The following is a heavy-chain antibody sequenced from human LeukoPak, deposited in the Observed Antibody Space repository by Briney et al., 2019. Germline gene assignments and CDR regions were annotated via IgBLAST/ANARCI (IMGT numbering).Heavy chain of an antibody. V-gene: IGHV3-23*01. D-gene: IGHD4-17*01. J-gene: IGHJ4*02. Sequence: GGSLRLSCAASGFTFRSFAMSWVRQAPGKGLEWVSTISGSGGSTNYAGSVKGRFTFSRDNSKNTLSLQMNSLRVEDTAVYYCTKDLPDYGDYIEGYWGQGTLVTVSS. CDR2: ISGSGGST. CDR1: GFTFRSFA. CDR3: TKDLPDYGDYIEGY.